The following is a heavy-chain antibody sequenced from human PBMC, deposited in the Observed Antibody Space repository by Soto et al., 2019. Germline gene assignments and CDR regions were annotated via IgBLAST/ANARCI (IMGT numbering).Heavy chain of an antibody. D-gene: IGHD6-13*01. J-gene: IGHJ4*02. CDR2: IYYSGST. CDR1: GGSISSYY. CDR3: ARAGYLDSGSSWYYFDY. V-gene: IGHV4-59*01. Sequence: SETLSLTYTVSGGSISSYYWSWIRQPPGKGLEWIGYIYYSGSTNYNPSLKSRVTISVDTSKNQFSLKLSSVTAADTAVYYCARAGYLDSGSSWYYFDYWGQGTLVTVSS.